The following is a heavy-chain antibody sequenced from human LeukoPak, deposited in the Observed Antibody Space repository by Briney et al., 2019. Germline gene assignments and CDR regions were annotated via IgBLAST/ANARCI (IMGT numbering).Heavy chain of an antibody. CDR2: IYYSGST. Sequence: SETLSLTCTVSGGSISSYYWSWIRQPPGKGLEWIGYIYYSGSTNYNPSLKSRVTISVDPSKNQFSLKLSSVTAADTAVYYCARHSYYYEDGGYFDYWGQGTLVTVSS. CDR3: ARHSYYYEDGGYFDY. CDR1: GGSISSYY. D-gene: IGHD3-22*01. V-gene: IGHV4-59*08. J-gene: IGHJ4*02.